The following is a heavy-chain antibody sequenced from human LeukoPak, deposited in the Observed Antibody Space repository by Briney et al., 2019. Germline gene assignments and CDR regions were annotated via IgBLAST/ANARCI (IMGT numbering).Heavy chain of an antibody. V-gene: IGHV1-8*01. CDR2: MNPNSGNT. J-gene: IGHJ5*02. D-gene: IGHD6-13*01. CDR1: GYTFTSYD. CDR3: AREWHSSSWYGGSHSWFDP. Sequence: ASVKVSCKASGYTFTSYDINWVRQATGQGLEWMGWMNPNSGNTGYAQKFQGRVTMTRNTSISTAYMELSSLRSEDTAVYYCAREWHSSSWYGGSHSWFDPWGQGTLVTVSS.